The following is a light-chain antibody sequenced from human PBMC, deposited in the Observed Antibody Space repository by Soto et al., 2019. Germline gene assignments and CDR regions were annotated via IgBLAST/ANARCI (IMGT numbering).Light chain of an antibody. J-gene: IGKJ1*01. Sequence: EIVLTRSPGTLSLSPGQTATLSCRGSQSVSSSYLSCYQRKHRQAPRLLIYGASSRATGIPDRLSGSGYGTEFTLTIRRMEPEDFAVYYCQQYGRVGTFGQGTKVDIK. V-gene: IGKV3-20*01. CDR3: QQYGRVGT. CDR2: GAS. CDR1: QSVSSSY.